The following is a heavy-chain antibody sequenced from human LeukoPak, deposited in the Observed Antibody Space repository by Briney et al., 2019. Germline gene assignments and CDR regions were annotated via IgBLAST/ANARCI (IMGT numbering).Heavy chain of an antibody. CDR2: FDPEDGET. Sequence: ASVKVSCKVSGYTLTELSMHWVRQAPGKGLEWMGGFDPEDGETIYAQKFQGRVTITADKSTSTAYMELSSLRSEDTAVYYCARDKGTYGSGASWGQGTLVTVSS. D-gene: IGHD3-10*01. CDR1: GYTLTELS. CDR3: ARDKGTYGSGAS. J-gene: IGHJ5*02. V-gene: IGHV1-24*01.